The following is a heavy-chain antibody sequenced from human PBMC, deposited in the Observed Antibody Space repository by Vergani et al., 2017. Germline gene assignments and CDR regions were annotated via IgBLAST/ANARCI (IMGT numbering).Heavy chain of an antibody. J-gene: IGHJ4*02. Sequence: EVQLVESGGGLVKPGGSLRLSCAASGFTFSNAWMSWVRQAPGKGLEWVGRIKSKTAGGTSDYAEPVKGRLTSSRDDSKNTLYLQMISLKTEDTALYYCTTDSEKGYDILTGYYKLDDYWGQGTLVTVSS. CDR2: IKSKTAGGTS. CDR1: GFTFSNAW. D-gene: IGHD3-9*01. CDR3: TTDSEKGYDILTGYYKLDDY. V-gene: IGHV3-15*01.